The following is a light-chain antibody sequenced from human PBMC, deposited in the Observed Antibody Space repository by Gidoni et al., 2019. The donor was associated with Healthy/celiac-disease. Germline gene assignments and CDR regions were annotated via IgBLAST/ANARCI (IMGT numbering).Light chain of an antibody. J-gene: IGKJ5*01. CDR1: QSVSSY. Sequence: EIVLTQSLATLSLSPGERATLSSRASQSVSSYLAWYQQKPGQAPRLLIYDASNRATGIPARFSGSGSGTDFTLTISSLEPEDVAVYYCQQRSNWPPEITFGQGTRLEIK. V-gene: IGKV3-11*01. CDR2: DAS. CDR3: QQRSNWPPEIT.